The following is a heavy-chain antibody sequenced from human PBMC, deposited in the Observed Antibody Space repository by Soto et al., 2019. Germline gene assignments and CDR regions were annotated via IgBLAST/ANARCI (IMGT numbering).Heavy chain of an antibody. Sequence: PLRLSCAASGFTFSSYGMHWVRHAPGKGLEWVAFIWYDGSNTYYADSVKGRFTISRDNSKNTLSLQMNSLRAEDTAVYYCARGVPPRRKEIAESPFDPWGQGTLVTVSS. D-gene: IGHD6-13*01. CDR1: GFTFSSYG. CDR2: IWYDGSNT. J-gene: IGHJ5*02. CDR3: ARGVPPRRKEIAESPFDP. V-gene: IGHV3-33*01.